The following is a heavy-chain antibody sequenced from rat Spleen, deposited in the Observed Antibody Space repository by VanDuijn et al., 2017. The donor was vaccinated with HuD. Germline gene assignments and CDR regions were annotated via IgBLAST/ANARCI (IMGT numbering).Heavy chain of an antibody. CDR3: VRPAGTVVPKWFVH. D-gene: IGHD1-1*01. V-gene: IGHV5-29*01. CDR1: GFTLSDHY. Sequence: EVQLVESDGGLVQPGRSLKLSCAASGFTLSDHYMAWVRQTPTKGLEWVATISYDGGRTYYRDSVKGGFTISRDNAKSTLYLQRDSLRSEDTATYYCVRPAGTVVPKWFVHWGQGTLVTVSP. CDR2: ISYDGGRT. J-gene: IGHJ3*01.